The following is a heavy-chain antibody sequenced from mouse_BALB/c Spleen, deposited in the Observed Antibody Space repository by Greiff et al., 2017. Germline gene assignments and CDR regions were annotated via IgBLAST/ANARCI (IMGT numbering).Heavy chain of an antibody. CDR3: ARHGDGYSYYFDY. CDR2: INSNGGST. Sequence: EVKLVESGGGLVKLGGSLKLSCAASGFTFSSYYMSWVRQTPEKRLELVAAINSNGGSTYYPDTVKGRFTISRDNAKNTLYLQMSSLKSEDTALYYCARHGDGYSYYFDYWGQGTTLTVSS. CDR1: GFTFSSYY. J-gene: IGHJ2*01. D-gene: IGHD2-3*01. V-gene: IGHV5-6-2*01.